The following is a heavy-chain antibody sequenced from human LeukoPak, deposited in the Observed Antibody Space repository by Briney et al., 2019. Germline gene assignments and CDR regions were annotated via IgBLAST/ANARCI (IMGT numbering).Heavy chain of an antibody. J-gene: IGHJ6*02. CDR3: ARDLYCSGGSCYSYGMDV. Sequence: ASVKVCCKASGYTFTSYYMHWVRQAPGQGLEWMGIINPSGGSTSYAQKFQGRVTMTRDTSTSTVYMELSSLRSEDTAVYYCARDLYCSGGSCYSYGMDVWGQGTTVTVSS. D-gene: IGHD2-15*01. CDR1: GYTFTSYY. CDR2: INPSGGST. V-gene: IGHV1-46*01.